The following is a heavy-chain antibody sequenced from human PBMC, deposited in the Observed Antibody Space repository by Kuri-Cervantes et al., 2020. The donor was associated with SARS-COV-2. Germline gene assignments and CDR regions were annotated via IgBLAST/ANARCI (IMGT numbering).Heavy chain of an antibody. CDR3: ARDLRLGKSLDY. CDR1: GGSISSHY. Sequence: LSLTCTVSGGSISSHYWSWIRQPPGKGLEWVSNIGPSGTTKYYADSVKGRFTISRDNAKNSLYLQMSSLRAEDTAVYYCARDLRLGKSLDYWGQGTLVTVSS. J-gene: IGHJ4*02. D-gene: IGHD7-27*01. CDR2: IGPSGTTK. V-gene: IGHV3-11*04.